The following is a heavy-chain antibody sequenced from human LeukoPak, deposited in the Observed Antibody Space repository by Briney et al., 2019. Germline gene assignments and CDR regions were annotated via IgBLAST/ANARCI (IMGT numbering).Heavy chain of an antibody. J-gene: IGHJ4*02. V-gene: IGHV3-7*01. CDR1: GFTFSSSW. D-gene: IGHD6-6*01. Sequence: GGSLRLSCAASGFTFSSSWMTWVRQAPGRELEWVAIIKPDGSDKSYVGSVKGRFTISRDNAKNSLYLQMNSLRAEDTAVYYCAKSSYSSSTAVDYWGQGTLVTVSS. CDR3: AKSSYSSSTAVDY. CDR2: IKPDGSDK.